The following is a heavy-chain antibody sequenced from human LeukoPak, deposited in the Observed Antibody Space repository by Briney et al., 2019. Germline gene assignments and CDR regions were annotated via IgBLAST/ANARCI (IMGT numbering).Heavy chain of an antibody. D-gene: IGHD3-10*01. CDR2: INHSGST. CDR3: ARWNYYGSGSKNYYYYYMDV. V-gene: IGHV4-34*01. CDR1: GGSFSGYY. J-gene: IGHJ6*03. Sequence: SGTLSLTCAVYGGSFSGYYWSWIRQPPGKGLEWIGEINHSGSTNYNPSLKSRVTISVDTSKNQFSLKLSSVTAADTAVYYCARWNYYGSGSKNYYYYYMDVWGKGTTVTISS.